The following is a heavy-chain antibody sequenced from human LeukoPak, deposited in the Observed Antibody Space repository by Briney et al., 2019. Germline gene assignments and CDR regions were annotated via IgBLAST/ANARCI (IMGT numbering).Heavy chain of an antibody. CDR1: GFTFSSYS. V-gene: IGHV3-48*04. CDR2: ISSASGSI. CDR3: ARSIAVAGTCFDY. D-gene: IGHD6-19*01. Sequence: GGSLRLSCAASGFTFSSYSTNWVRQAPGKGLEWVSYISSASGSIYYADSVKGRFTISRDNAKNSLFLQMNSLRAEDTAVYYCARSIAVAGTCFDYWGQGTLVTVSS. J-gene: IGHJ4*02.